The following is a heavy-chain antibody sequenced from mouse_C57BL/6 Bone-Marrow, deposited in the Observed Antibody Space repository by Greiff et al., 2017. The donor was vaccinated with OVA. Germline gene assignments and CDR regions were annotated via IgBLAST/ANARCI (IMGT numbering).Heavy chain of an antibody. CDR2: IHPSDSDT. CDR3: TRGYYGSSYGFAY. V-gene: IGHV1-74*01. D-gene: IGHD1-1*01. J-gene: IGHJ3*01. Sequence: VQLQQPGAELVKPGASVKVSCKASGYTFTSYWMHWVKQRPGQGLEWIGRIHPSDSDTNYNQNFKGKATLTVDRSSSTAYMQLSSLTSEDSALYYCTRGYYGSSYGFAYWGLGTLVTVSA. CDR1: GYTFTSYW.